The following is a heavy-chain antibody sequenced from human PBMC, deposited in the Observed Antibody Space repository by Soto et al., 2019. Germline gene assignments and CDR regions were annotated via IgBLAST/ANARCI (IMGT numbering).Heavy chain of an antibody. CDR2: ISSSSSDT. Sequence: QVQLVESGGGLVKPGGSLRLSCAASGFTFNDYYMSWIRQAPGKGLEWVSYISSSSSDTNYADSVKGRFTISRDNAKNALHLQMNILRAEDTAVYYCASLRGRYGYKWGYCQHWGEVTLVTVSS. CDR3: ASLRGRYGYKWGYCQH. CDR1: GFTFNDYY. V-gene: IGHV3-11*06. D-gene: IGHD5-12*01. J-gene: IGHJ1*01.